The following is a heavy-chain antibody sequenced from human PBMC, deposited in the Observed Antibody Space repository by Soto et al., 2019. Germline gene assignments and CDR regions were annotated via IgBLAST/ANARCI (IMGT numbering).Heavy chain of an antibody. D-gene: IGHD1-26*01. CDR3: ARVVGARGHWFDP. Sequence: QVQLLQSGAEVKKPGASVKVSCKASGYTFTSYGISWVRQAPGQGREWMGRISAYNGNTNYAQKLQGRVTMTTDTSTRTAYMERRSLRSDDTAVYYCARVVGARGHWFDPWGQGTLVTVSS. CDR1: GYTFTSYG. V-gene: IGHV1-18*01. J-gene: IGHJ5*02. CDR2: ISAYNGNT.